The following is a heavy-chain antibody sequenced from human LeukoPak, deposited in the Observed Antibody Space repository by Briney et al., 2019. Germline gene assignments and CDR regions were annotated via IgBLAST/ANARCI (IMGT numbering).Heavy chain of an antibody. Sequence: GGSLRLSCAASGFTVSSNYMGWVRQAPGKGLEWASVIYTDGRTYSADSMKGRFTLSRDNSENTLYLQMSSLRAEDTAVYYCARRRAASWSFDSWGQGTLVTVSS. J-gene: IGHJ4*02. CDR3: ARRRAASWSFDS. D-gene: IGHD6-13*01. CDR2: IYTDGRT. V-gene: IGHV3-66*04. CDR1: GFTVSSNY.